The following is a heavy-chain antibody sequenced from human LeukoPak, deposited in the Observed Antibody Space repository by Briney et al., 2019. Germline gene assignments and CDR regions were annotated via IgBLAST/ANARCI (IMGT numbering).Heavy chain of an antibody. J-gene: IGHJ1*01. CDR1: GFAFNKYA. CDR2: ISGSGGGT. V-gene: IGHV3-23*01. CDR3: AKGEQWLVLYFQH. D-gene: IGHD6-19*01. Sequence: GGSLRLSCAASGFAFNKYAMSWVRQAPGKGLEWVAAISGSGGGTDYADSVKGRFTISRDNSKNTLYLQMNSLRAEDTAVYYCAKGEQWLVLYFQHWGQGTLVTVSS.